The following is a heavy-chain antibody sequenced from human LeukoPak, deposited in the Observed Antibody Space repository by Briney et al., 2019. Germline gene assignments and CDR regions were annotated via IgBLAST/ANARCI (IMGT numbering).Heavy chain of an antibody. CDR2: TSPSGGTI. CDR1: GFTFSDYY. V-gene: IGHV3-11*04. CDR3: ARENSGIAATDIIDY. D-gene: IGHD6-13*01. Sequence: GGSLRLSCAASGFTFSDYYMSWIRQAPETGLEWLSYTSPSGGTIYYTDSVKGRFTMSRDNAQNALYLEMNSLRAEDTAIYYCARENSGIAATDIIDYWGQGTLVTVPS. J-gene: IGHJ4*02.